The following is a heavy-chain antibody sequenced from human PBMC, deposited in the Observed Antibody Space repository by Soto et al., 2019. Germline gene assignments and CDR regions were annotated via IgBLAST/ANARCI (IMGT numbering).Heavy chain of an antibody. Sequence: TSETLSLTCAVSGGSISSGGYSWSWIRQPPGKGLEWIGYIYHSGSTYYNPSLKSRVTISVDRSKNQFSLKLSSVTAADTAVYYCAGTTQNWFDPWGQGTLVTVSS. V-gene: IGHV4-30-2*01. J-gene: IGHJ5*02. CDR2: IYHSGST. D-gene: IGHD1-7*01. CDR3: AGTTQNWFDP. CDR1: GGSISSGGYS.